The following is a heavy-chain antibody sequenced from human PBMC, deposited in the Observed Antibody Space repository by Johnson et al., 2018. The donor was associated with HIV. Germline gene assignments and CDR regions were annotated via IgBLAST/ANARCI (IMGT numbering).Heavy chain of an antibody. Sequence: QVQLVESGGGVVQPGGSLRLSCAASGFTFSTYGMHWVRQAPGKGLDWVAFIWYDGSNKYYEDSVKGRFTISRYYSKNTLYLQMNSLRAEDTAVYFCASGDDDGFWGQGTKVTVSS. V-gene: IGHV3-30*02. CDR1: GFTFSTYG. CDR3: ASGDDDGF. D-gene: IGHD5-12*01. J-gene: IGHJ3*01. CDR2: IWYDGSNK.